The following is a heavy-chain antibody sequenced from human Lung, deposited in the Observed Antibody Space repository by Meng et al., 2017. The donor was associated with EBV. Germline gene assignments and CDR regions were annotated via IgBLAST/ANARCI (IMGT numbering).Heavy chain of an antibody. CDR3: ARGGTSSAPFNY. CDR1: GASISRSDL. D-gene: IGHD2-2*01. J-gene: IGHJ4*02. CDR2: IYHSGST. V-gene: IGHV4-4*02. Sequence: QVELPGSGPRLVKPSPTLSLTCPVSGASISRSDLWSWVRQPPGKGLEWIGEIYHSGSTNYNPSLKSRVTISVDTSKNQFSLSLNSVTAADTAVYYCARGGTSSAPFNYWGQETLVTVSS.